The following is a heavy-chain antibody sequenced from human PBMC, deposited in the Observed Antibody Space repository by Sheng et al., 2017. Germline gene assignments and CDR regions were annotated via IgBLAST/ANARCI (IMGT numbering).Heavy chain of an antibody. CDR2: IYHSGST. CDR1: GYSISSGYY. J-gene: IGHJ4*02. D-gene: IGHD3-10*01. V-gene: IGHV4-38-2*02. Sequence: QVQLQESGPGLVKPSETLSLTCTVSGYSISSGYYWGWIQQPPGKGLEWIGSIYHSGSTYYNPSLKSRVTISVDTSKNQFSLKLSSVTAADTAVYYCARHPYYYGSGSYSDYWCQGTLVTVSS. CDR3: ARHPYYYGSGSYSDY.